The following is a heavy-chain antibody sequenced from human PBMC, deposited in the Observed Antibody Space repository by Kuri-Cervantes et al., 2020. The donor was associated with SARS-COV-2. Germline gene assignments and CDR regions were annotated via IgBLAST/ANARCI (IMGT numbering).Heavy chain of an antibody. V-gene: IGHV3-48*03. CDR3: ASFGSGWYDDAFDI. Sequence: GGSLRLSCAASGFTSSSYEMNWVRQAPGKGLEWVSYISSSGSTIYYADSVTGRFTISRDNAKNSLYLQMNSLRAEDTAVYYCASFGSGWYDDAFDIWGQGTMVTVSS. CDR2: ISSSGSTI. CDR1: GFTSSSYE. J-gene: IGHJ3*02. D-gene: IGHD6-19*01.